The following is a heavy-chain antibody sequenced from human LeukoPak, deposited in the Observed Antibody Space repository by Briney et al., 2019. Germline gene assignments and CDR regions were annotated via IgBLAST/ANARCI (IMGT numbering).Heavy chain of an antibody. V-gene: IGHV1-69*05. Sequence: SVKVSCKASGGTFSSYAISWVRQAPGQGLEWMGRIIPIFGTEKYAQKFQGRVTIPTDESTSTAYMELKSLRSEDTAVYYCARTLFFGVVTRFDYWAQGTLVTVSS. CDR2: IIPIFGTE. J-gene: IGHJ4*02. D-gene: IGHD3-3*01. CDR1: GGTFSSYA. CDR3: ARTLFFGVVTRFDY.